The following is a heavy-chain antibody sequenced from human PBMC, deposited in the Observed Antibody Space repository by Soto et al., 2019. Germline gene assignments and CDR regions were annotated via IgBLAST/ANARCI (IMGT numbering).Heavy chain of an antibody. CDR2: ISSSSSYI. V-gene: IGHV3-21*01. CDR3: ARGAGPRGYCSSTSCYRNWFDP. D-gene: IGHD2-2*01. CDR1: GFTFSSYS. Sequence: EVQLVESGGGLVKPGGSLRLSCAASGFTFSSYSMNWVRQAPGKGLEWVSSISSSSSYIYYADSVKGRFTISRDNAKNSLYLQMNSLRAEATAVYYCARGAGPRGYCSSTSCYRNWFDPWGQGTLVTVSS. J-gene: IGHJ5*02.